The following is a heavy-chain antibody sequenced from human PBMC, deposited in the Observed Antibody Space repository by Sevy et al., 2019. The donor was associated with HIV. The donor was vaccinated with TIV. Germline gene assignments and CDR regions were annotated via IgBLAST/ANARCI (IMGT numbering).Heavy chain of an antibody. CDR2: ISSSGSTI. Sequence: GGSLRLSCAASGFTFSDYYMSWIRQAPGKGLEWVSYISSSGSTIYYADSVKGRFTISRDNAKNSLYLQMNSLRAEDTAVVYCAPQPLYTSASYYYGMGVWGQGTTVTVSS. CDR3: APQPLYTSASYYYGMGV. J-gene: IGHJ6*02. V-gene: IGHV3-11*04. CDR1: GFTFSDYY. D-gene: IGHD6-6*01.